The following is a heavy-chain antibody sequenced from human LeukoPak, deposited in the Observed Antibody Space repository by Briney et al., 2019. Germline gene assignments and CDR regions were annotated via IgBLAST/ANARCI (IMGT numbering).Heavy chain of an antibody. V-gene: IGHV1-2*02. Sequence: GASVKVSCKASGYTSTGYYMHWVRQAPGQGLEWMGWINPNSGGTNYAQKFQGRVTMTRDTSISTAYMELSRLRSDDTAVYYCARDYSSGDAFDIWGQGTMVTVSS. CDR3: ARDYSSGDAFDI. CDR1: GYTSTGYY. D-gene: IGHD5-18*01. J-gene: IGHJ3*02. CDR2: INPNSGGT.